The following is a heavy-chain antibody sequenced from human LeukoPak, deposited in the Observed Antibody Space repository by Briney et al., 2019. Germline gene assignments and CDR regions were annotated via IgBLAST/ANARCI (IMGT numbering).Heavy chain of an antibody. CDR2: IYYSGST. CDR3: ARHQLHLVGATTFVLRD. Sequence: SETLSLTCTVSGGSISSYYWSWIRQPPGKGLEWIGYIYYSGSTNCNPSLKSRVTISVDTSKNQFSLKLSSVTAADTAVYYCARHQLHLVGATTFVLRDWGQGTLVTVSS. D-gene: IGHD1-26*01. CDR1: GGSISSYY. V-gene: IGHV4-59*08. J-gene: IGHJ4*02.